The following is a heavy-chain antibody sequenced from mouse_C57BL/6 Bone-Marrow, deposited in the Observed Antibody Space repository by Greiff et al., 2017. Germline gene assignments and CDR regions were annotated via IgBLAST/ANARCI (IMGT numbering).Heavy chain of an antibody. V-gene: IGHV1-15*01. Sequence: VQLQQPGAELVRPGASVTLSCKASGYTFTGYEMHWVKQTPVHGLEWIGAIDPETGGTAYNEKFKGKAILTVDKSSSTAYMELRSLTSEDSAVYYCACYYGSWNADWGQGTLVTVSA. J-gene: IGHJ3*01. D-gene: IGHD1-1*01. CDR2: IDPETGGT. CDR3: ACYYGSWNAD. CDR1: GYTFTGYE.